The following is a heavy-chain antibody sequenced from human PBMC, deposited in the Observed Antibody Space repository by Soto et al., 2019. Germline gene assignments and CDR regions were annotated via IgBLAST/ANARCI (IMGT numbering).Heavy chain of an antibody. J-gene: IGHJ4*02. V-gene: IGHV3-30-3*01. CDR2: ISYDGSNK. Sequence: PGGSLRLSCAASGFTFSSYAMHWVRQAPGKGLEWVAVISYDGSNKYYADSVKGRFTISRDNSKNTLYLQMNSLRAEDTAVYYCARDLHYYYDSSGFPQYYFDYWGQGTLVTVSS. CDR1: GFTFSSYA. D-gene: IGHD3-22*01. CDR3: ARDLHYYYDSSGFPQYYFDY.